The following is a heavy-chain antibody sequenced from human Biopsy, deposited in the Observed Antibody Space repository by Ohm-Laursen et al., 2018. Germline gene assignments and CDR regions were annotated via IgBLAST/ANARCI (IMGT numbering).Heavy chain of an antibody. D-gene: IGHD1/OR15-1a*01. V-gene: IGHV4-31*03. J-gene: IGHJ2*01. CDR3: VREPKTGTAEAWYFDL. Sequence: TLSLTCRVSGASVKTSGYFWAWLRPRPGKGLVWIGYITYNESTNYNPSLTSRLAISFDTSNNRISLQLRSVSVADTAVYYCVREPKTGTAEAWYFDLWGRGSPVTVPS. CDR1: GASVKTSGYF. CDR2: ITYNEST.